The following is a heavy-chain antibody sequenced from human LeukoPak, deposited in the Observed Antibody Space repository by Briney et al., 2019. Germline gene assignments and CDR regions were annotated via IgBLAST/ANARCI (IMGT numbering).Heavy chain of an antibody. CDR1: GGSIGSYY. Sequence: PSETLSLTCTVSGGSIGSYYWSWIRQPPGKGLEWIGYIYYSGSTNYNPSLKSRVTISVDTSKNQFSLKLSSVTAADTAVYYCASSRYYYDSSGILFDYWGQGTLVTVSS. J-gene: IGHJ4*02. D-gene: IGHD3-22*01. V-gene: IGHV4-59*01. CDR2: IYYSGST. CDR3: ASSRYYYDSSGILFDY.